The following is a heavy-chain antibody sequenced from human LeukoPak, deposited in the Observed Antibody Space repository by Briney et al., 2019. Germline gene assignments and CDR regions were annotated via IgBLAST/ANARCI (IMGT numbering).Heavy chain of an antibody. CDR1: GGSISSGSYY. Sequence: SETLSLTCTVSGGSISSGSYYWSWIRQPAGKGLEWIGRIYTSGSTNYNPSLKSRVTISVDTSKNQFSLKLSSVTAADTAVYYCARGDGYKDFDYWGQGNLVTVSS. V-gene: IGHV4-61*02. D-gene: IGHD5-24*01. CDR2: IYTSGST. J-gene: IGHJ4*02. CDR3: ARGDGYKDFDY.